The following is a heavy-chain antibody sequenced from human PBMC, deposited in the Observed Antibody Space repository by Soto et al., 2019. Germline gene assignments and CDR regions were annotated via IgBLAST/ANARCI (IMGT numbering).Heavy chain of an antibody. CDR2: ISYDGSIK. V-gene: IGHV3-30*18. Sequence: GGSLRLSCAASGFTFRGYGMHWVRQAPGRGLEWVALISYDGSIKYYADSVRGRFTISRDNSKNTLYLQMNSLRSEDTAVYYFVNSEYSLYKDIDLWGQGTTVTVSS. D-gene: IGHD5-18*01. J-gene: IGHJ6*02. CDR3: VNSEYSLYKDIDL. CDR1: GFTFRGYG.